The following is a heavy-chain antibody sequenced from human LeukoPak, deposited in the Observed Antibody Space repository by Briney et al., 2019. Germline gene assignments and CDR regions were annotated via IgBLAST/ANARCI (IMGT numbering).Heavy chain of an antibody. J-gene: IGHJ3*02. CDR2: IRSKAYGGTT. D-gene: IGHD3-22*01. CDR3: TRRYNYDSSGYYYVRDAFDI. V-gene: IGHV3-49*04. CDR1: GLTFGDYV. Sequence: GRSLRLSCTASGLTFGDYVMSWVRQAPGKGLEWVGFIRSKAYGGTTKNAASVKGRFTISRDDSRSIAYLQMNSLKTEDTAVYYCTRRYNYDSSGYYYVRDAFDIWGQGTMVTVSS.